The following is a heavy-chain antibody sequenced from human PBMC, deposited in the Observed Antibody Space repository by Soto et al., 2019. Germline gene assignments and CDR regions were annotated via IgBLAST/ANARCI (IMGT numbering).Heavy chain of an antibody. J-gene: IGHJ4*02. CDR2: ISGGSSVT. CDR3: AKVLSKNYYYPFDF. D-gene: IGHD3-10*01. Sequence: GGSLRLSCPASGFTFSDYAMTWVRQAPGKGLEWVSTISGGSSVTYYGDSVKGRFTISRDNAKKTLFPQLNRLSAEDTATYYCAKVLSKNYYYPFDFWGQGTQVTVSS. CDR1: GFTFSDYA. V-gene: IGHV3-23*01.